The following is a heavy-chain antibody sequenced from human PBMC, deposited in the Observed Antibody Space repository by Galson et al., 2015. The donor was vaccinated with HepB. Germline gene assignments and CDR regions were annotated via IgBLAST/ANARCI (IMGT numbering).Heavy chain of an antibody. D-gene: IGHD3-16*01. CDR1: GLTFGRYA. CDR3: AKVAILGATPHYFDY. CDR2: ISGNGETV. J-gene: IGHJ4*02. Sequence: SLRLSCAASGLTFGRYAMSWVRQAPGKGLEWVSSISGNGETVYYSESVKGRFALSRGVFKNMVYLQMNRLRAEDTAVYYCAKVAILGATPHYFDYWGQGTLVTVSP. V-gene: IGHV3-23*01.